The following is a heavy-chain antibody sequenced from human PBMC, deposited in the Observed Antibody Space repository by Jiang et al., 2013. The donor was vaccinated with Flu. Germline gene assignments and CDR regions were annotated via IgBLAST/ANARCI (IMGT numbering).Heavy chain of an antibody. CDR3: ARYYDFWSGQQISYFDY. D-gene: IGHD3-3*01. J-gene: IGHJ4*02. Sequence: GSGLVKPSQTLSLTCTVSGGSISSGGYYWSWIRQHPGKGLEWIGYIYYSGSTYYNPSLKSRVTISVDTSKNQFSLKLSSVTAADTAVYYCARYYDFWSGQQISYFDYWAREPWSPPPQ. CDR1: GGSISSGGYY. V-gene: IGHV4-31*03. CDR2: IYYSGST.